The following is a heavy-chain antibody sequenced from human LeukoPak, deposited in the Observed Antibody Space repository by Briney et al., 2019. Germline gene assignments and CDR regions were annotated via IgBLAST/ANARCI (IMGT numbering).Heavy chain of an antibody. V-gene: IGHV3-53*01. CDR3: ASGYCSSTSCYAGDY. Sequence: PGGSLRLSCAASGFTVSSNYMSWVRQAPGKGLEWVSVIYSGGSTYYADSVKGRFTISRDNSKNTLYLQMNSLRAEDTAVYYCASGYCSSTSCYAGDYWGQGTLVTVSS. CDR1: GFTVSSNY. CDR2: IYSGGST. D-gene: IGHD2-2*01. J-gene: IGHJ4*02.